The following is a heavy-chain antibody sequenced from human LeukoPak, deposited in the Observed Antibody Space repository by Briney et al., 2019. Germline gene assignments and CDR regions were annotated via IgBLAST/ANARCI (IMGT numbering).Heavy chain of an antibody. Sequence: GGSLRLSCEASGFTFRSYWMSWVRQAPGKGLEWVANIKQDGSEIHYVDSVKGRFTISRDNAKNSLYLQMNSLRAEDTAVYYCARSIIAIRLANSNYAFDIWGQGTMVTVSS. CDR3: ARSIIAIRLANSNYAFDI. D-gene: IGHD6-6*01. CDR1: GFTFRSYW. V-gene: IGHV3-7*01. J-gene: IGHJ3*02. CDR2: IKQDGSEI.